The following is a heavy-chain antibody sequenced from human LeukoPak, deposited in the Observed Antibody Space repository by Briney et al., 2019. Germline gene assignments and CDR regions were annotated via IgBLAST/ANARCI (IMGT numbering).Heavy chain of an antibody. CDR2: IIPIFGTA. D-gene: IGHD3-22*01. CDR3: ARGSWDYDSSGYYDY. J-gene: IGHJ4*02. Sequence: SVKVSCKASGGTFSSYAISWVRQAPGQGLEWMGGIIPIFGTANYAQKFQGRVTITADESTSTAYMELSSLRSEDTAVYYCARGSWDYDSSGYYDYWGQGTLVTVSS. CDR1: GGTFSSYA. V-gene: IGHV1-69*01.